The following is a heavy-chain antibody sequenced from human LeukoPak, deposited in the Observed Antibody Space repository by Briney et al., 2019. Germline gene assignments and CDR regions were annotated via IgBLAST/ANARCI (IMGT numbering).Heavy chain of an antibody. CDR3: AREGGIIGYSCGHFDY. CDR1: GGTFSSYA. V-gene: IGHV1-69*13. Sequence: SVKVSCEASGGTFSSYAISWVRQAPGQGLEWMGGIIPIFGTANYAQKFQGRVTITADESTSTAYMELSSLRSEDTAVYYCAREGGIIGYSCGHFDYWGQGTLVTVSS. J-gene: IGHJ4*02. D-gene: IGHD5-18*01. CDR2: IIPIFGTA.